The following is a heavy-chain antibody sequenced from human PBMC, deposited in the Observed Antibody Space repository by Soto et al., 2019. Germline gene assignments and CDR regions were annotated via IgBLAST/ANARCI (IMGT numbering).Heavy chain of an antibody. Sequence: QVQLVQSGGEVKKPGASVKVSCKTSGYTFTTYGISWVRQAPGQGLEWVGWISAYSGKTHYAQKFQGKVTMTTDTSTNTASLELRRLRSDDTAVYYCARDPYLGDHQYWGQGTLVTVSS. J-gene: IGHJ4*02. V-gene: IGHV1-18*01. CDR2: ISAYSGKT. D-gene: IGHD3-16*01. CDR3: ARDPYLGDHQY. CDR1: GYTFTTYG.